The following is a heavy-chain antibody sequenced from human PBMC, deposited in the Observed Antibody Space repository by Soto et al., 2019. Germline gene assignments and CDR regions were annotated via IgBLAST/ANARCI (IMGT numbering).Heavy chain of an antibody. Sequence: ASVKVSCKASGFTFTSSAMQWVRQARGQRLEWIGWIVVGSGNTNYAQKFQERVTITRDMSTSTAYMELSSLRSEDTAVYYCAAEGLGAAGDYYYYMDVWGKGTTVTVSS. J-gene: IGHJ6*03. V-gene: IGHV1-58*02. D-gene: IGHD6-13*01. CDR2: IVVGSGNT. CDR1: GFTFTSSA. CDR3: AAEGLGAAGDYYYYMDV.